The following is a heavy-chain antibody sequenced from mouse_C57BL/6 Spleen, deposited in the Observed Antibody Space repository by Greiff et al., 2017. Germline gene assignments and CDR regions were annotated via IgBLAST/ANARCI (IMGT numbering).Heavy chain of an antibody. CDR1: GYTFTSYW. J-gene: IGHJ1*03. CDR3: EGDYGSSYRYFDV. D-gene: IGHD1-1*01. CDR2: LHPNSGST. V-gene: IGHV1-64*01. Sequence: QVQLQQPGAELVKPGASVKLSCKASGYTFTSYWMHWVKQRPGQGLEWIGMLHPNSGSTNYNEKFKSKATLTVDKSSSTAYMQLSSLQSEDSAVYYCEGDYGSSYRYFDVWAQGPRSPSPQ.